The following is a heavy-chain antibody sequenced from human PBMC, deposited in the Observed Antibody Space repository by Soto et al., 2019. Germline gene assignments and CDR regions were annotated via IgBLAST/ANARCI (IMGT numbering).Heavy chain of an antibody. CDR2: ISGSGGST. Sequence: GGSLRLSCAASGFTFSSYAMSWVRQAPGKGLEWVSAISGSGGSTYYADSVKGRFTISRDNSKNTLYLQMNSLRAEDTAVYYCASHMSTGIAVAGMPDYWGQGTLVTVSS. V-gene: IGHV3-23*01. D-gene: IGHD6-19*01. CDR3: ASHMSTGIAVAGMPDY. CDR1: GFTFSSYA. J-gene: IGHJ4*02.